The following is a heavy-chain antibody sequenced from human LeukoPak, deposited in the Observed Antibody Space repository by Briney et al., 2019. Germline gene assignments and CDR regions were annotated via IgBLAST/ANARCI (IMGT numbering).Heavy chain of an antibody. CDR2: LDPEAGEM. D-gene: IGHD1-26*01. J-gene: IGHJ4*02. Sequence: ASVKVSCKASGHTLTELSLHWVRQAPGKGLEWMGGLDPEAGEMIYSQKFQGRVTMTEDTSTDIAYMEMSSLRSEDTAVYYCATGRTWWDLLNYWGQGTLVTVSS. CDR1: GHTLTELS. V-gene: IGHV1-24*01. CDR3: ATGRTWWDLLNY.